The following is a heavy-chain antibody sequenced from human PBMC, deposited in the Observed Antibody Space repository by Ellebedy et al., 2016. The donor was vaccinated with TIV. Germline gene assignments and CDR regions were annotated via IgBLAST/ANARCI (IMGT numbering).Heavy chain of an antibody. D-gene: IGHD2-8*01. CDR3: ARLTDCTNGVCYTYLDY. CDR2: IDPSDSYT. J-gene: IGHJ4*02. CDR1: GYSFTSYW. Sequence: PGGSLRLSCKGSGYSFTSYWISWVRQMHGKGLEWMGRIDPSDSYTNYSPSFQGHVPISADKSISTAYLQWSSLKASDTAMYYCARLTDCTNGVCYTYLDYWGQGTLVTVSS. V-gene: IGHV5-10-1*01.